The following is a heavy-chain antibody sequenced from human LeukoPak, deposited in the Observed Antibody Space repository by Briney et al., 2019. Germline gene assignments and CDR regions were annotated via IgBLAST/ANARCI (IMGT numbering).Heavy chain of an antibody. CDR1: GYTFTSYD. V-gene: IGHV1-8*01. Sequence: ASVKVSCKASGYTFTSYDINWVRQATGQGLEWMGWMNPNSGNTGYAQKFQGRVTMTRNTSISTAYMELSSLRSEDTAVYYCARWYSSGWYSSYYGMDVWGRGTTVTVSS. CDR3: ARWYSSGWYSSYYGMDV. CDR2: MNPNSGNT. D-gene: IGHD6-19*01. J-gene: IGHJ6*02.